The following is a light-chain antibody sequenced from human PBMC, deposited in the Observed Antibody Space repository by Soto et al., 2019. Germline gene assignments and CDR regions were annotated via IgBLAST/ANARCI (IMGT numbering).Light chain of an antibody. V-gene: IGKV1-27*01. Sequence: DIQMTKTPSSLSTSVGDRVTSTCRASQGISNYLAWYQQKPGKVPKLLIYAAYTLQSGVPSRFSGSGSGTDFTLTISSLQPEDVATFYGQKCGIDSFPVGG. CDR3: QKCGIDSFP. CDR2: AAY. J-gene: IGKJ4*01. CDR1: QGISNY.